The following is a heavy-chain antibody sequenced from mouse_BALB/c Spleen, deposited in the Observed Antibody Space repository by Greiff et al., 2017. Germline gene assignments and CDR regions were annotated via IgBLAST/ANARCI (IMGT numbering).Heavy chain of an antibody. CDR3: AIYGSSYYFDV. V-gene: IGHV1-12*01. Sequence: LQQPGAELVKPGASVKMSCKASGYTFTSYNMHWVKQTPGQGLEWIGAIYPGNGDTSYNQKFKGKATLTADKSSSTAYMQLSSLTSEDSAVYYCAIYGSSYYFDVWGAGTTVTGSS. CDR1: GYTFTSYN. CDR2: IYPGNGDT. D-gene: IGHD1-1*01. J-gene: IGHJ1*01.